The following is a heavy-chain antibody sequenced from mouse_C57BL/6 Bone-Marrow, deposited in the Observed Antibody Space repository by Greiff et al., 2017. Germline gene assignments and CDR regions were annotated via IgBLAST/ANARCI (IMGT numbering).Heavy chain of an antibody. Sequence: QVQLQPSGPELVKPGASVKLSCKASGYTFTSYYINWAKQRPGHGLEWIGWLYPGGGCTKYNEKFKGKATLTVDTSSSTAYMELHSLTSEDSAIDYCARESYCYGSFDYWGQGTSLTVSS. V-gene: IGHV1-85*01. J-gene: IGHJ2*02. D-gene: IGHD1-1*01. CDR1: GYTFTSYY. CDR2: LYPGGGCT. CDR3: ARESYCYGSFDY.